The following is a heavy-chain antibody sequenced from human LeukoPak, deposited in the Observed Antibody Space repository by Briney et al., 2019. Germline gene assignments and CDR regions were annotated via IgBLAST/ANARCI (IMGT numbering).Heavy chain of an antibody. V-gene: IGHV3-23*01. D-gene: IGHD2-2*01. Sequence: GGSLRLSCAASGFTFSSYAMSWVRQAPGKGLEWVSAISGSGGSTYYADSVKGRFTISRDNSKNTLYLQMNSLRDEDTALYYCARDRVPAAAPYFDYWGQGTLVTVSS. CDR2: ISGSGGST. CDR3: ARDRVPAAAPYFDY. J-gene: IGHJ4*02. CDR1: GFTFSSYA.